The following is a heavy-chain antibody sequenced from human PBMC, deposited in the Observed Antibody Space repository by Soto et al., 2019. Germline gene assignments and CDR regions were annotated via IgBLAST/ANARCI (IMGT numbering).Heavy chain of an antibody. CDR3: ARSPPADYDILTGYYRFYYFDY. V-gene: IGHV2-5*02. CDR1: GFSLSTSGVG. CDR2: IYWDDDK. J-gene: IGHJ4*02. Sequence: QITLKESGPTLVKPTQTLTLTCTFSGFSLSTSGVGVGWIRQPPGKALEWLALIYWDDDKRYSPSLKSRLTIPQDTSKNXXVXTXNNMDPVDTATYYCARSPPADYDILTGYYRFYYFDYWGQGTLVTVSS. D-gene: IGHD3-9*01.